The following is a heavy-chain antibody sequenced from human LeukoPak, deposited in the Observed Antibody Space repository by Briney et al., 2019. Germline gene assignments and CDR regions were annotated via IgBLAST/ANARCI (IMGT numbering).Heavy chain of an antibody. J-gene: IGHJ5*02. CDR3: AREGDYGGGNWFDP. CDR2: INPSSGGS. Sequence: ASVKVSCKASGYSFTGYYMHWVRQAPAQGLEWMGWINPSSGGSTPAQKFQGRVTMTRDTSSSTAYMELSRLRSDDTAVYYCAREGDYGGGNWFDPWGQGTLVTVSS. CDR1: GYSFTGYY. D-gene: IGHD4-23*01. V-gene: IGHV1-2*02.